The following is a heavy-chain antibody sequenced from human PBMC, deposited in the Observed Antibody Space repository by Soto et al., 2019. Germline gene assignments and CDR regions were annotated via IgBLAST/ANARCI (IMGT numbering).Heavy chain of an antibody. CDR1: GFTVSSTY. V-gene: IGHV3-53*01. J-gene: IGHJ3*02. Sequence: GGSLRLSCEASGFTVSSTYMSWVRQAPGKGLEWVSFIYSGGSTSYADSVKGRFIISRDSSKNTLYLQMNSLRAEDTPVYYCARASLYYGGTDSPSHIFDIWGQGSMVIVSS. D-gene: IGHD3-10*01. CDR3: ARASLYYGGTDSPSHIFDI. CDR2: IYSGGST.